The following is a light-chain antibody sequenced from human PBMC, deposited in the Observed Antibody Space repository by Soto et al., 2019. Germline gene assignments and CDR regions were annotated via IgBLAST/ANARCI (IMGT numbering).Light chain of an antibody. J-gene: IGKJ4*01. CDR2: GVS. CDR3: QQSNNWPPLT. CDR1: QGVRSD. Sequence: EIAMTQSPDTLSVSPGDRATLSCRASQGVRSDLAWYQQKPGQPPRLLIYGVSTRATGVPARFSGSGSETDFSLTISSLQIEDFALYYCQQSNNWPPLTFGGGTKVDIK. V-gene: IGKV3-15*01.